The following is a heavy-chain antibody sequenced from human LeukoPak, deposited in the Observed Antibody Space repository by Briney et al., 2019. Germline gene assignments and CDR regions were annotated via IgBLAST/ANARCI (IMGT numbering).Heavy chain of an antibody. V-gene: IGHV4-59*08. D-gene: IGHD1-26*01. J-gene: IGHJ3*02. CDR3: ARGGAQDDAFDI. CDR1: GGSISSYY. Sequence: SETLSLTCTVSGGSISSYYWSWIRQPPGKGPEWIGYIYYSGSTNYNPSLKSRVTISVDTSKNQFSLKLSSVTAADTAVYYCARGGAQDDAFDIWGQGTMVTVSS. CDR2: IYYSGST.